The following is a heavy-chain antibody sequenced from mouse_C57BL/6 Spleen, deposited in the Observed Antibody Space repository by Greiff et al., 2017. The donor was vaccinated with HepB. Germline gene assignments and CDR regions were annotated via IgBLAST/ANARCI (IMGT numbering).Heavy chain of an antibody. CDR2: IDPSDSYT. CDR3: ARVYGSSLFAY. CDR1: GYTFTSYW. D-gene: IGHD1-1*01. V-gene: IGHV1-69*01. J-gene: IGHJ3*01. Sequence: QVQLQQPGAELVMPGASVKLSCKASGYTFTSYWMHWVKQRPGQGLEWIGEIDPSDSYTNFNQKFKGKSTLTVDKSSSTAYMQLSSLTSEDSAVYYCARVYGSSLFAYWGQGTLVTVSA.